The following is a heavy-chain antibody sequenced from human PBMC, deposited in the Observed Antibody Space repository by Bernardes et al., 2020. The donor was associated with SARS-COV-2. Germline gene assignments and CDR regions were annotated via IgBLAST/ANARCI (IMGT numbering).Heavy chain of an antibody. D-gene: IGHD2-2*02. V-gene: IGHV1-24*01. Sequence: ASVKDSCKVSGYTLTALSMHWVRQAPGQGLEWMGGFDPEDGETIYAQKFQGRVTMTEDTSTDTAYMELSSLRSEDTAVYYCATSTPYCSSTSCYITWFDPWGQGTLVTVSS. CDR3: ATSTPYCSSTSCYITWFDP. CDR1: GYTLTALS. CDR2: FDPEDGET. J-gene: IGHJ5*02.